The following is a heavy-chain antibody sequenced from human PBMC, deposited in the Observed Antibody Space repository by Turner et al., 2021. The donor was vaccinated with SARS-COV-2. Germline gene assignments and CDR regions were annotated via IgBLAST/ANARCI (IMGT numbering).Heavy chain of an antibody. CDR2: ITPSSSYT. Sequence: QVQLVQSGAEVKKPGASVKVSCKASGYTFTTYYLHWVRQAPGHGLEWMGMITPSSSYTTYAQTFQGRVTMTRDTSTTTVYMDLSSLTFEDTAVYFCTRSRPGSTVTFDYWGQGTLVTVSS. CDR3: TRSRPGSTVTFDY. D-gene: IGHD4-17*01. CDR1: GYTFTTYY. J-gene: IGHJ4*02. V-gene: IGHV1-46*03.